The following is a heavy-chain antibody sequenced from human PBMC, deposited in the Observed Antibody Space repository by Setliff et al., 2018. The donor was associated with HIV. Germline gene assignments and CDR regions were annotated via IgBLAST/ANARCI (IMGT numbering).Heavy chain of an antibody. CDR3: ARGGRSGSLNY. CDR2: ISYDGDDK. V-gene: IGHV3-30*07. Sequence: GESLKISCAASGFTFSSYAMHWVRQAPGKGLEWVAVISYDGDDKDYVDSVKGRFTISRDNAKNSLYLQMNSVRADDTAVYYCARGGRSGSLNYWGQGTLVTVSS. CDR1: GFTFSSYA. D-gene: IGHD3-10*01. J-gene: IGHJ4*02.